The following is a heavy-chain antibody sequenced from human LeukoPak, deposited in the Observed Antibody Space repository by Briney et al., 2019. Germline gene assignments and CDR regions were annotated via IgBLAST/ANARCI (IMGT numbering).Heavy chain of an antibody. Sequence: GASVKVSCTASGYTFTGHYMHWVRQAPGQGLEWVAWINPNSGGTNYAQTFQGRFTVTRDRSINPAYMELSRLRADDPAVYYCARELWVLAGTRVEAFYIWGQGAIVAVSS. CDR2: INPNSGGT. CDR1: GYTFTGHY. V-gene: IGHV1-2*02. CDR3: ARELWVLAGTRVEAFYI. J-gene: IGHJ3*02. D-gene: IGHD1-1*01.